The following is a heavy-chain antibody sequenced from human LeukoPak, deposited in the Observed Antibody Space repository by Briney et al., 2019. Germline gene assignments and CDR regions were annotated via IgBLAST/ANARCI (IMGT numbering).Heavy chain of an antibody. CDR1: GGSISSYY. CDR2: IDYSGNT. V-gene: IGHV4-59*01. CDR3: ARARGPFDY. J-gene: IGHJ4*02. Sequence: SETLCLTCTVSGGSISSYYWSWIRQPPGKGLERIGYIDYSGNTNYNPSLKSRVTISVNTSKNQFSLKLSTVTAADTAVYDCARARGPFDYWGQGPLVTVSS.